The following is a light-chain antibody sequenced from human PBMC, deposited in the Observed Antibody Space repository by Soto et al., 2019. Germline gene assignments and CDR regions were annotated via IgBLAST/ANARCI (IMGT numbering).Light chain of an antibody. Sequence: ILLTPSPSTLALSAGDRAPLSCGASQSVSSYLAWYQQKPGQAPRLLIYDASNRATGIPARLSGSGSGTVFTLTISSLEPEDFAVYYCQQRSNWITFGQGTRLEIK. J-gene: IGKJ5*01. CDR1: QSVSSY. CDR2: DAS. V-gene: IGKV3-11*01. CDR3: QQRSNWIT.